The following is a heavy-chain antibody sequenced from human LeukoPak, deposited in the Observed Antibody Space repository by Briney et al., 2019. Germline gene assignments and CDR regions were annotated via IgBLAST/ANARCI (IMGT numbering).Heavy chain of an antibody. V-gene: IGHV4-34*01. CDR2: INHSGST. D-gene: IGHD1-26*01. Sequence: PSETLSLTCAVYGGSFSGYYWSWIRQPPGKGLEWIGEINHSGSTDYNPSLKSRVTISVDTSKNQFSLKLSSVTAADTAVYYCARYRGTGTSWPLDVWGQGTIVTVSS. CDR3: ARYRGTGTSWPLDV. J-gene: IGHJ3*01. CDR1: GGSFSGYY.